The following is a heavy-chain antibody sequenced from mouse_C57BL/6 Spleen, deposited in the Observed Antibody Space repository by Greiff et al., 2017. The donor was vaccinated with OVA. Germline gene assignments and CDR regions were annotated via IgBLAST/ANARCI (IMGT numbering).Heavy chain of an antibody. CDR1: GFTFSSYA. CDR2: ISSGGDYI. CDR3: TRGSLTGAYYFDY. D-gene: IGHD4-1*01. J-gene: IGHJ2*01. V-gene: IGHV5-9-1*02. Sequence: EVQRVESGEGLVKPGGSLKLSCAASGFTFSSYAMSWVRQTPEKRLEWVAYISSGGDYIYYADTVKGRFTIARDNARNTLYLQMSSLKSEDTAMYYCTRGSLTGAYYFDYWGQGTTLTVSS.